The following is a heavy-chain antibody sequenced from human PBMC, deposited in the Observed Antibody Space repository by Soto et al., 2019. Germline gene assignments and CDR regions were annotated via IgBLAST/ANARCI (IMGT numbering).Heavy chain of an antibody. D-gene: IGHD3-3*01. J-gene: IGHJ4*02. CDR1: GFTFSSNS. V-gene: IGHV3-48*02. Sequence: EVQVVESGGGLVQPGGSLRLSCAASGFTFSSNSMNWVRQAPGKGLEWISYISSSSSTIYADSVKDRFTSSRDNAKNSLYLQINSLREEDTAVYHCVRVIWSGHLTSDLWGQGSLVTVSS. CDR2: ISSSSSTI. CDR3: VRVIWSGHLTSDL.